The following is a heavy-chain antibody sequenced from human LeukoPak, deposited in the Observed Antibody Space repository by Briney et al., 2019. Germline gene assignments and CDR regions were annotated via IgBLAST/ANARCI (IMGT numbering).Heavy chain of an antibody. D-gene: IGHD6-19*01. V-gene: IGHV3-7*03. J-gene: IGHJ4*02. CDR1: GLTFSNAW. Sequence: GGSLRLSCAASGLTFSNAWMSWVRQAPGKGLEWVANIGQDGSEKYYVDSVKGRFTISRDNAKNALYLQMNSVRAEDTALYHCARTTGYSSGSLDYWGQGTLVTVSS. CDR3: ARTTGYSSGSLDY. CDR2: IGQDGSEK.